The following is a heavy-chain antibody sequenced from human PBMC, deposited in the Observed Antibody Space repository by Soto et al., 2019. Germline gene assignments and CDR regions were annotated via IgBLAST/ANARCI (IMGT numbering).Heavy chain of an antibody. V-gene: IGHV3-9*01. CDR3: AKDKGAPGESYYYGLDV. CDR2: ISWNSGSI. CDR1: GFTFDDYA. Sequence: PGGSLRLSCAASGFTFDDYAMHWVRQAPGKGLEWVSGISWNSGSIGYADSVKGRFTISRDNAKNSLYLQMNSLRAGDTALYYCAKDKGAPGESYYYGLDVWGQGTTVTVSS. J-gene: IGHJ6*02.